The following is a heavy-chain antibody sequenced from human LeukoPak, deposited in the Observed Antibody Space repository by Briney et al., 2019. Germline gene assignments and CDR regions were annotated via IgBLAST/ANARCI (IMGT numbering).Heavy chain of an antibody. V-gene: IGHV3-7*01. J-gene: IGHJ4*02. CDR2: IKRDGSEK. Sequence: GGSLRLSCAASGFTFSSYWMSWVRQAPGKGLEWVANIKRDGSEKYYVDSVKGRFTISRDNAKNSLYLQMNSLRVEDMAVYYCARDLDYDFWSGYYDYWGQGNLVTVSS. CDR3: ARDLDYDFWSGYYDY. CDR1: GFTFSSYW. D-gene: IGHD3-3*01.